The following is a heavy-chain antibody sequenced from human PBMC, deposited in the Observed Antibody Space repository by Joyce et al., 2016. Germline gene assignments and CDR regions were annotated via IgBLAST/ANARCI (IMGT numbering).Heavy chain of an antibody. D-gene: IGHD6-13*01. CDR2: IYSSGGT. J-gene: IGHJ4*02. Sequence: EVQLVESGGGLIQPGGSLRLSCAASGFSVSDNYVAWVRQAPGKGLEWVSCIYSSGGTNYADSVKGRFTISRDNSKNTLYLQMNSLRVEDTAVYFCARGRYSSSWYFDFWGQGTLVSVSS. V-gene: IGHV3-53*01. CDR3: ARGRYSSSWYFDF. CDR1: GFSVSDNY.